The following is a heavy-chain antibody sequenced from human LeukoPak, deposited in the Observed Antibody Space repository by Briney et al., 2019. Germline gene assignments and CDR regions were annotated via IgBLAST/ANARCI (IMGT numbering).Heavy chain of an antibody. CDR1: GGSFSGYY. J-gene: IGHJ4*02. D-gene: IGHD4-11*01. V-gene: IGHV4-34*01. CDR3: ARGLGLPVMSTVTTFDY. CDR2: INHSGRT. Sequence: PSETLSLTCAAYGGSFSGYYWSWIRQPPGKGLEWIGEINHSGRTNYNPSFKSRVTISIDTSDNQLSLKLSSVTAADTAVYFCARGLGLPVMSTVTTFDYWGQGNLVTVSS.